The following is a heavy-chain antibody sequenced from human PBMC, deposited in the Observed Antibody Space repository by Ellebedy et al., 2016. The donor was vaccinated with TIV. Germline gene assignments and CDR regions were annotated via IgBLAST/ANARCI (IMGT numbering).Heavy chain of an antibody. CDR2: ISGSGGST. V-gene: IGHV3-23*01. D-gene: IGHD3-10*01. CDR3: AKGVTYYYGSFFDY. Sequence: GESLKISXAASGFTFSSYAMSWVRQAPGKGLEWVSAISGSGGSTYYADSVKGRFTISRDNSKNTLYLQMNSLRAEDTAVYYCAKGVTYYYGSFFDYWGQGTLVTVSS. CDR1: GFTFSSYA. J-gene: IGHJ4*02.